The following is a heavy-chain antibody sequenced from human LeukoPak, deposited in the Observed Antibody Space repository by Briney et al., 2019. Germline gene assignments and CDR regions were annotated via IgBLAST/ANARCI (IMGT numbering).Heavy chain of an antibody. V-gene: IGHV3-7*05. J-gene: IGHJ5*02. D-gene: IGHD3-16*02. CDR1: GFTFSNYW. Sequence: GGSLRLSCAASGFTFSNYWMSWVRQAPGKGLEWVAYINQDGSEKYYVDSLKGRFTISRDNAKNSLYLQMNSLRAEDTAVYYCARGYISPRMNWFDPWGQGTLVTVSS. CDR3: ARGYISPRMNWFDP. CDR2: INQDGSEK.